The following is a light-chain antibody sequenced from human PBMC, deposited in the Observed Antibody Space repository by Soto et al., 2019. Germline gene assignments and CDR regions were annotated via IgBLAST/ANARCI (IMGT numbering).Light chain of an antibody. CDR1: TSNIGKNT. CDR2: SND. Sequence: QLVLTQPPSTSGTPGQRVTISCSGGTSNIGKNTVSWYQHLPGTAPRLLLYSNDQRPSGVPDRFSGSWSGTSASLAINGLQSEDEADYYCAAWDDSLNNVVFGGGTKLTVL. CDR3: AAWDDSLNNVV. V-gene: IGLV1-44*01. J-gene: IGLJ2*01.